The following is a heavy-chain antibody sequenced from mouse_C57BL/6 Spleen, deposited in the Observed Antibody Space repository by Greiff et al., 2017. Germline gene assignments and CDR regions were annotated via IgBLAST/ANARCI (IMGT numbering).Heavy chain of an antibody. V-gene: IGHV7-3*01. CDR3: AREGDYGAWFAY. J-gene: IGHJ3*01. CDR2: IRNKANGYTT. Sequence: EVHLVESGGGLVQPGGSLSLSCAASGFTFTDYYMSWVRQPPGKALEWLGFIRNKANGYTTEYSASVKGRFTISRDNSQSILYLQMNALRAEDRATYYCAREGDYGAWFAYWGQGTLVTVSA. CDR1: GFTFTDYY. D-gene: IGHD2-4*01.